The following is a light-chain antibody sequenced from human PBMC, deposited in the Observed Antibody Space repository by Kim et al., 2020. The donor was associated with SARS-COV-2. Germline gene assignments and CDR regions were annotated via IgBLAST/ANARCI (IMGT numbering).Light chain of an antibody. J-gene: IGKJ4*01. CDR3: QQRINWPLT. Sequence: FSPGERATLSGRASETVNSYLAWYQQKPGQAPRLLIYDASNRATGIPARFSGSGSGTDFTLTISSLEPEDFAVYYCQQRINWPLTFGGGTKVDIK. CDR1: ETVNSY. CDR2: DAS. V-gene: IGKV3-11*01.